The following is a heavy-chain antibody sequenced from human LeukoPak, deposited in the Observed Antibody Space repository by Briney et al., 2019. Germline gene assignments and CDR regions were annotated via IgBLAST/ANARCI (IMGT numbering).Heavy chain of an antibody. CDR2: LYYSGST. CDR3: ARLSGSDFDY. J-gene: IGHJ4*02. Sequence: SETLSLTCTVSGGSISSSYYYWGWIRQPPGRGLQWIGSLYYSGSTYYNPSLRSRVTISVDTSKNQFSLKLSSVSAADTAVYYCARLSGSDFDYWGQGTLVTVSS. D-gene: IGHD1-26*01. CDR1: GGSISSSYYY. V-gene: IGHV4-39*01.